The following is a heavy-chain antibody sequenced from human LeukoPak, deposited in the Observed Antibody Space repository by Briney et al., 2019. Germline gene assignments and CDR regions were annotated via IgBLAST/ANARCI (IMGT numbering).Heavy chain of an antibody. D-gene: IGHD3-22*01. CDR1: GYTLTELS. J-gene: IGHJ4*02. V-gene: IGHV1-24*01. Sequence: SVKVSCKVSGYTLTELSMHWVRQAPGKGLEWMGGFDPEDGDTIYAQKFQGRVTMTEDTSTDTAYMELSSLRSEDTAVYYCATANSLYSYYYDSSGYYGLDYWGQGTLVTVSS. CDR3: ATANSLYSYYYDSSGYYGLDY. CDR2: FDPEDGDT.